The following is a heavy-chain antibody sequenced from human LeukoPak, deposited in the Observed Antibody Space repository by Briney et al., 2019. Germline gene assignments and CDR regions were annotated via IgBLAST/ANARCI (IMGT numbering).Heavy chain of an antibody. CDR2: ISGGGSST. J-gene: IGHJ3*02. CDR3: ARAKLHKFIAAAGFLPGAFDI. Sequence: GGSLRLSCAASGFTFSSYAMSWVRQAPGRGLEWVSTISGGGSSTYYADSVKGRFTISRDNAKNSLYLQMNSLRAEDTAVYYCARAKLHKFIAAAGFLPGAFDIWGQGTMVTVSS. D-gene: IGHD6-13*01. CDR1: GFTFSSYA. V-gene: IGHV3-23*01.